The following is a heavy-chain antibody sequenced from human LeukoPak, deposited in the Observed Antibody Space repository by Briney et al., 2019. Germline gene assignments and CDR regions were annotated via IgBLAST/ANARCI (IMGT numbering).Heavy chain of an antibody. J-gene: IGHJ4*02. CDR2: IYYSGST. Sequence: PSQTLSLTCTVSGGSISSYYWSWIRQPPGKGLEWMGYIYYSGSTNYNPSLKSRVTISVDTSKNQFSLKLSSVTAADTAVYYCARHYGSGSYYLDYWGQGTLVTVSS. V-gene: IGHV4-59*08. D-gene: IGHD3-10*01. CDR1: GGSISSYY. CDR3: ARHYGSGSYYLDY.